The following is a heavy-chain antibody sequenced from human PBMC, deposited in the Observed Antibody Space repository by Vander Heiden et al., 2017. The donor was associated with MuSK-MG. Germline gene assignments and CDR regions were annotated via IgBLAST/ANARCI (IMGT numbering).Heavy chain of an antibody. CDR2: IYYSGST. J-gene: IGHJ4*02. CDR1: GGPISSGGYY. Sequence: QVQLQESGPGLVKPSQTLSLTCTVSGGPISSGGYYWSWIRQHPGKGLEWIGYIYYSGSTYYNPSLKSRVTISVDTSKNQFSLKLSSVTAADTAVYYCAKTEYSYGRMEGYFDYWGQGTLVTVSS. CDR3: AKTEYSYGRMEGYFDY. D-gene: IGHD5-18*01. V-gene: IGHV4-31*03.